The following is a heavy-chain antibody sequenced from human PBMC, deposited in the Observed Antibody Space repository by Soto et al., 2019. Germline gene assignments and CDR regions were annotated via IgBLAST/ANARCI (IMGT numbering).Heavy chain of an antibody. J-gene: IGHJ4*02. V-gene: IGHV3-23*01. CDR1: GFTFDSFA. CDR3: ARGAVMPDS. Sequence: EVQLLESGGGLEQPGGSLRLSCAASGFTFDSFAMTWVRQAPGKGLEWVSAISASGGSTFYADSVKGRFTISRDSSKNTLYVQMNSLRAEDTAVYYCARGAVMPDSWGQGTLVTVSS. D-gene: IGHD3-16*01. CDR2: ISASGGST.